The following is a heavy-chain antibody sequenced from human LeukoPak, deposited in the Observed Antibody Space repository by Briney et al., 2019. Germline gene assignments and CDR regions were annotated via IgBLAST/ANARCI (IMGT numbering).Heavy chain of an antibody. CDR1: GGSISSYY. Sequence: SETLSLTCTVSGGSISSYYWSWIRQPPGKGLEWIGHIYYSGSTNYNPSLKSRVTISVDTSKNQFSLKLSSVTAADTAVYYCARLVAPQYYYYYYGMDVWGQGTTVTVSS. V-gene: IGHV4-59*08. J-gene: IGHJ6*02. CDR3: ARLVAPQYYYYYYGMDV. CDR2: IYYSGST. D-gene: IGHD2-15*01.